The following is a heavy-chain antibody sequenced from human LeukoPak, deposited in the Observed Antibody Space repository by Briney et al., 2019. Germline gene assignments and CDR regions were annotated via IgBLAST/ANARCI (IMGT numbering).Heavy chain of an antibody. CDR1: GFTFDDYA. J-gene: IGHJ3*02. CDR2: ISWNSGSI. CDR3: AKDRFGSGSYYNDDAFDI. D-gene: IGHD3-10*01. V-gene: IGHV3-9*01. Sequence: GGSLRLSCAASGFTFDDYAMHWVRQAPGKGLERVSGISWNSGSIGYADSVKGRFTISRDNAKNSLYLQMNSLRAEDTALYYCAKDRFGSGSYYNDDAFDIWGQGTMVTVSS.